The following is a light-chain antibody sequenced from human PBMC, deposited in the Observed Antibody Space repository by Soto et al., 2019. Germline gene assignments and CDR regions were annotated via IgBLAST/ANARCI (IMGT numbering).Light chain of an antibody. CDR1: QTVSRY. V-gene: IGKV1-39*02. J-gene: IGKJ5*01. CDR2: AAS. CDR3: PYSANSRIP. Sequence: DIQLTQSPAALSASVGDTVTITCRASQTVSRYLNWYQQKSGTAPKLLIYAASTLHTGVPSRFSGRGSGTDFTLTINRLAPEDFAVYSCPYSANSRIPFAQGTRLEIK.